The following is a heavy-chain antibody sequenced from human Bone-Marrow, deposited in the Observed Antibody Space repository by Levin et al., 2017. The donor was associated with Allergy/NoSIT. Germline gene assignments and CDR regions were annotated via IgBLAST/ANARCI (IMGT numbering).Heavy chain of an antibody. V-gene: IGHV5-51*01. CDR1: GYSFTNYW. J-gene: IGHJ1*01. CDR3: AKLFGGHQKGRDGDYEVLYFHH. D-gene: IGHD4-17*01. CDR2: IYPGDSDT. Sequence: GGSLRLSCKVSGYSFTNYWIGWVRQMPGKGLEWMGGIYPGDSDTRYSPSFQGQVTISADKSISTAYLQWSSLRASDTAIYYCAKLFGGHQKGRDGDYEVLYFHHWGQGTLVTVSS.